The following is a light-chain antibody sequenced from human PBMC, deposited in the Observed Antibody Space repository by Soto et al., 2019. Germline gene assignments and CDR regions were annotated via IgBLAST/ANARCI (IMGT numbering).Light chain of an antibody. J-gene: IGKJ4*01. V-gene: IGKV3-15*01. CDR3: QQSGDWPLT. CDR2: ATS. CDR1: QSVGNN. Sequence: EIVVTQSPATLSVSPGERATLSCRASQSVGNNFAWYQQKPGQAPRLLIFATSTRATGVPARFSGSGSGTEFTSTISSLQSADFAVYYGQQSGDWPLTFVGGAKV.